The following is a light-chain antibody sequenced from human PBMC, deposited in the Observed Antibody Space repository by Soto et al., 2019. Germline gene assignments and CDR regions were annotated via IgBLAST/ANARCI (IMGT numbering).Light chain of an antibody. Sequence: DIQITQSPSTLSGSVGDRVTITCRASQTISSWLAWYQQKPGKAPKLLIYKASTLKSGVPSSFSGSVSGTEFTLTMSSLQPDDFETYYCHHYNSYYERFGKGAK. CDR1: QTISSW. V-gene: IGKV1-5*03. J-gene: IGKJ1*01. CDR3: HHYNSYYER. CDR2: KAS.